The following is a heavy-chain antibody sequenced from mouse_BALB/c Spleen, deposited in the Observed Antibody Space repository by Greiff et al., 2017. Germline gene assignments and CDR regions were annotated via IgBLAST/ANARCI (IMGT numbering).Heavy chain of an antibody. CDR1: GFSLTSYG. D-gene: IGHD2-14*01. V-gene: IGHV2-2*02. CDR2: IWSGGST. CDR3: ARTPTIGSWFAY. J-gene: IGHJ3*01. Sequence: VQLQQSGPGLVQPSQCLSITCTVSGFSLTSYGVHWVRQSPGKGLEWLGVIWSGGSTDYNAAFISRLSISKDNSKSHVFFPMNSLQANDTAIYCCARTPTIGSWFAYWGQGTLVTVSA.